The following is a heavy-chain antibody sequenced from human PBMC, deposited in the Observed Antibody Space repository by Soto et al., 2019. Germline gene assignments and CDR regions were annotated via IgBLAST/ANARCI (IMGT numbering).Heavy chain of an antibody. CDR1: GGSISSSSYY. CDR2: IYYSGST. J-gene: IGHJ3*02. V-gene: IGHV4-39*01. CDR3: ARPPFPGGQDALDI. D-gene: IGHD1-1*01. Sequence: SETLSLTCTVSGGSISSSSYYWGWIRQPPGKGLEWIGSIYYSGSTYYNPSLKSRVTISVDTSKNQFSLKLSSVTAADTAVYYSARPPFPGGQDALDIWGQGTMVTVSS.